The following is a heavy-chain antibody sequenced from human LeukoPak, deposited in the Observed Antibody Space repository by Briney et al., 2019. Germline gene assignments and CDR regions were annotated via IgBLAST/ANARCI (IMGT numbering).Heavy chain of an antibody. D-gene: IGHD2-15*01. J-gene: IGHJ4*02. CDR2: ISSSSSYI. CDR1: GFTFSSYS. CDR3: ARDLLGQWGFVDY. V-gene: IGHV3-21*01. Sequence: GSLRFSCAASGFTFSSYSMNWVRQAPGKGLEWVSSISSSSSYIYYADSVKGRFTISRDNAKNSLYLQMNSLRAEDTAVYYCARDLLGQWGFVDYWGQGTLVTVSS.